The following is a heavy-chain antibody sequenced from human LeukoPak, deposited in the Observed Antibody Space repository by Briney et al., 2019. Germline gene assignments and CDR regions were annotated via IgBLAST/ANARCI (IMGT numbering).Heavy chain of an antibody. Sequence: GGSLRLSCAASGFTFSSYSMNWVRQAPGKGLEWVSSISSSSSYIYYADSVKGRFTISRDNAKNSLYLQMNSLRAEDTAVYYCARDDGIVVVTFDYWGQGTLVTVSS. J-gene: IGHJ4*02. CDR3: ARDDGIVVVTFDY. D-gene: IGHD3-22*01. CDR1: GFTFSSYS. V-gene: IGHV3-21*01. CDR2: ISSSSSYI.